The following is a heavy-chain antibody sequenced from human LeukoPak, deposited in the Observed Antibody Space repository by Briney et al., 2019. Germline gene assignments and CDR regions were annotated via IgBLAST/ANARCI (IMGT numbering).Heavy chain of an antibody. CDR3: ATHEPNPTMAAPFNY. CDR2: IWSDGSNK. Sequence: GGSLSLSCAASGFTFSTYGMHGVRQAPGKGLEWVAVIWSDGSNKYYADSVRGRFTISRDNSKNTLYLQMNSLRAEDTAVYYCATHEPNPTMAAPFNYWGQGTQVTVSS. V-gene: IGHV3-33*01. CDR1: GFTFSTYG. J-gene: IGHJ4*02. D-gene: IGHD3-10*01.